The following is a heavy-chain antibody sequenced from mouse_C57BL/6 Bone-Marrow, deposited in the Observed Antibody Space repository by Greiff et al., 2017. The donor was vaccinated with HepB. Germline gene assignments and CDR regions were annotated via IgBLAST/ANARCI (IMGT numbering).Heavy chain of an antibody. V-gene: IGHV1-66*01. D-gene: IGHD3-2*02. Sequence: QVQLQQSGPELVKPGASVKISCKASGYSFTSYYIHWVKQRPGQGLEWIGWIYPGSGNTKYNEKFKGKATLTADTSSSTAYMQLSSLTSEDSAVYYCARLAAQATKGYWGQGTTLTVSS. J-gene: IGHJ2*01. CDR2: IYPGSGNT. CDR3: ARLAAQATKGY. CDR1: GYSFTSYY.